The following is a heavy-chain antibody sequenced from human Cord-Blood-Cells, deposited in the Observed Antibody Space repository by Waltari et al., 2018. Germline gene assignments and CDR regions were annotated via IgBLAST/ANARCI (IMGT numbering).Heavy chain of an antibody. J-gene: IGHJ4*02. CDR3: ARRGIAAAGDY. D-gene: IGHD6-13*01. V-gene: IGHV4-34*01. CDR2: INHSGST. Sequence: QVQLQQWGAGLLKPSETLSLTCAAYGGSFSGYYWGWIRQPPGKGLEWIGEINHSGSTNYNPSLKSRVTISVDTSKNQFSLKLSSVTAADTAVYYCARRGIAAAGDYWGQGTLVTVSS. CDR1: GGSFSGYY.